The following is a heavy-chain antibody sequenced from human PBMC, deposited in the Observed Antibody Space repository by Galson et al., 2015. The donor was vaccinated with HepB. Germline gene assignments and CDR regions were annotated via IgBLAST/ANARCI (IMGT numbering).Heavy chain of an antibody. Sequence: LSLTCAVSGGSISSGNWWSWVRQSPGKGLEWIGEIFHSGNTNYNPSLKSRVTISVDKSKNQFSLELSSVTAADTAVYYCAFNYGMGSWLYWGQGTLVTVSS. J-gene: IGHJ4*02. CDR3: AFNYGMGSWLY. V-gene: IGHV4-4*02. CDR2: IFHSGNT. CDR1: GGSISSGNW. D-gene: IGHD3-10*01.